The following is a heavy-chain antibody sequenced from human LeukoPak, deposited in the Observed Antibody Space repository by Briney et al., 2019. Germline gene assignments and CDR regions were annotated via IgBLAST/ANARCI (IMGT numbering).Heavy chain of an antibody. D-gene: IGHD2-21*02. J-gene: IGHJ4*02. CDR3: AKKRPGDGDRLDY. CDR2: IQFDGNNK. Sequence: GGSLRLSCAASGFSFSRYGMHWVRQAPGKGLDWVAYIQFDGNNKKYADSVKGRFTISRDNSRNKLDLQMNSLREDDTAIYYCAKKRPGDGDRLDYWGQGTLVTASS. V-gene: IGHV3-30*02. CDR1: GFSFSRYG.